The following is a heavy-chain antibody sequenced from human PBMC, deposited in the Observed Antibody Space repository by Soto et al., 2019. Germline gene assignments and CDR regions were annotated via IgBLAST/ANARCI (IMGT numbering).Heavy chain of an antibody. CDR2: IYHSGST. D-gene: IGHD2-2*03. Sequence: SETLSLTCAVSSGSISSSNWWSWVRQPPGKGLEWIGEIYHSGSTNYNPSLKSRVTISVDKSKNQFSLRLSSVTDADTAVYYCARVDDYYYYMDVWGKGTTVTVSS. J-gene: IGHJ6*03. V-gene: IGHV4-4*02. CDR3: ARVDDYYYYMDV. CDR1: SGSISSSNW.